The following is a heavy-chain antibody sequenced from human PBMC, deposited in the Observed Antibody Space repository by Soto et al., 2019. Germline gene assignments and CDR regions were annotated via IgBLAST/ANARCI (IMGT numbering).Heavy chain of an antibody. D-gene: IGHD3-10*01. V-gene: IGHV4-59*01. CDR1: GVSISSYY. CDR3: ARARLSRSWWFDP. CDR2: IYYSGST. Sequence: QVQLQESGPGLVKPSETLSLTCTVSGVSISSYYWSWIRQPPGKGLEWIGYIYYSGSTNYNPSLKSRVTISVDTSKNQFSLKLSSVTAADTAVYYCARARLSRSWWFDPWGQGTLVTVSS. J-gene: IGHJ5*02.